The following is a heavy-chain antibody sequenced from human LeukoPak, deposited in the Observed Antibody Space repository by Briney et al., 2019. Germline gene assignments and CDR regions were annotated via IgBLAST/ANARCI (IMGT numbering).Heavy chain of an antibody. V-gene: IGHV4-59*01. D-gene: IGHD2-2*01. Sequence: PSETLSLTCTVSGGSISSYYWSWIRRPPGKGLEWIGYIYYSGSTNYNPSLKSRVTISVDTSKNQFSLKLSSVTAADTAVYYCARGDIVVVPAGGYYYYMDVWGKGTTVTVSS. CDR3: ARGDIVVVPAGGYYYYMDV. CDR2: IYYSGST. J-gene: IGHJ6*03. CDR1: GGSISSYY.